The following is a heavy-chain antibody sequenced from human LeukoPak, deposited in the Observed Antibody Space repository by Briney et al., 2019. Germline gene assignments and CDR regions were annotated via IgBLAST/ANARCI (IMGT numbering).Heavy chain of an antibody. CDR2: ISSSSSYI. J-gene: IGHJ4*02. Sequence: GGSLRLSCAASGFTFSSYSMNWVRQAPGKGLEWVSSISSSSSYIYYADSVKGRFTISRDNAKNSLYLQMNSLRAEDTAVYYCARGYYYDSSGSVTPEGDYWGQGTLVTVSS. D-gene: IGHD3-22*01. CDR1: GFTFSSYS. V-gene: IGHV3-21*01. CDR3: ARGYYYDSSGSVTPEGDY.